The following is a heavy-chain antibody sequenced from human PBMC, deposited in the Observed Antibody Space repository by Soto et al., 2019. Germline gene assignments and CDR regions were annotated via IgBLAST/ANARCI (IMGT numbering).Heavy chain of an antibody. Sequence: QVQLQESGPGLLRPSETLSLTCTVSGASITSGGHYWSWIRQYPGKGLEWIAYIYSSGGTYFNPSLKRRVTISADTSKTQFSPKLSSVSAADTAVYYCVRDDGALAITHWGQGTLVTVSS. J-gene: IGHJ4*02. CDR1: GASITSGGHY. V-gene: IGHV4-31*03. D-gene: IGHD3-22*01. CDR3: VRDDGALAITH. CDR2: IYSSGGT.